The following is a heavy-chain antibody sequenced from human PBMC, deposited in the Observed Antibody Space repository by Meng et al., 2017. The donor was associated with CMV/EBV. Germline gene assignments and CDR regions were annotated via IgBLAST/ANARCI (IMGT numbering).Heavy chain of an antibody. CDR2: IYYSGST. D-gene: IGHD3-22*01. CDR1: GGSISSSSYY. V-gene: IGHV4-61*01. CDR3: ARRTMIDAFDI. Sequence: GSLRLSCTVSGGSISSSSYYWSWIRQPPGKGLEWIGYIYYSGSTNYNPSLKSRVTISVDTSKNQFSLKLSSVTAADTAVYYCARRTMIDAFDIWGQGTMVTVSS. J-gene: IGHJ3*02.